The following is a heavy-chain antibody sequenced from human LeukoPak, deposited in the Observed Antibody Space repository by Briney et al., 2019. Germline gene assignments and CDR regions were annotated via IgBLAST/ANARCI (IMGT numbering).Heavy chain of an antibody. Sequence: PSQTLSLTCTVSGDSISSGGYYWSWIRQHPGKGLEWIGYIYYSGSTYYNPSLKSRVTISVDTSKNQFSLKLSSVTAADTAVYYCARAPVDTAMVSGVYFDYWGQGTLVTVSS. V-gene: IGHV4-31*03. D-gene: IGHD5-18*01. CDR2: IYYSGST. CDR1: GDSISSGGYY. J-gene: IGHJ4*02. CDR3: ARAPVDTAMVSGVYFDY.